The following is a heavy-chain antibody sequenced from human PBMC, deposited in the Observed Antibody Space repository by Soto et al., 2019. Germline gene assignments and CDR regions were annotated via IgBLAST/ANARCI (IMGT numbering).Heavy chain of an antibody. J-gene: IGHJ4*02. CDR1: GFTFSSYA. CDR2: ISYDGSNK. CDR3: ARDTCSGGSCYSNYFDY. D-gene: IGHD2-15*01. V-gene: IGHV3-30-3*01. Sequence: GGSLRLSCAASGFTFSSYAMHWVRQAPGKGLEWVAVISYDGSNKYYADSVKGRFTISRDNSKNTLYLQMNSLRAEDTAVYYCARDTCSGGSCYSNYFDYWGQGTLVTVSS.